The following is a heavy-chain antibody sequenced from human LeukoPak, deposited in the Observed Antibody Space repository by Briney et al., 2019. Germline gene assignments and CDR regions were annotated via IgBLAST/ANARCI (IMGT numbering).Heavy chain of an antibody. J-gene: IGHJ6*03. D-gene: IGHD3-10*01. CDR3: ARGLREFGYYYYHMDV. CDR1: GGSFSGHY. CDR2: INYSGIT. Sequence: SETLSLTCAVYGGSFSGHYWSWIRQPPGKGLEWIAEINYSGITNYNPSLKSRLTISVDTSKNQFSLRLSSVTAADTAVYYCARGLREFGYYYYHMDVWGKGTTVTVSS. V-gene: IGHV4-34*01.